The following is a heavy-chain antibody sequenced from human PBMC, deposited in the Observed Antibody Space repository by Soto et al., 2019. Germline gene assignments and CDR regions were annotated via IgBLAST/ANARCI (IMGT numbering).Heavy chain of an antibody. J-gene: IGHJ4*02. D-gene: IGHD1-20*01. CDR2: TTSDGSRR. V-gene: IGHV3-30*14. CDR3: VRDNWSDRTLFDY. Sequence: QAQLVESGGGVVQPGRSLGLSCAASGFTFSRYAMHWVRQAPGKGLEWVALTTSDGSRRDYADSVKGRFTISRDNSKNTLYFQMNSLRPEDTAVYYCVRDNWSDRTLFDYWGQGTLVTVAS. CDR1: GFTFSRYA.